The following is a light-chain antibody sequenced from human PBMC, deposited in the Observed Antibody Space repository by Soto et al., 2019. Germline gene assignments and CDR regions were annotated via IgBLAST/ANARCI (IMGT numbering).Light chain of an antibody. Sequence: EIVLTQSPGTLSLSPGERATLSCGASQSVSTSNLAWYQQRPGQAPRLLIYGASRRATGIPDRFSGSGSGTDFTLTISRLEPEDLAVYYCQQYDNSVWTFGQGTKVDI. V-gene: IGKV3-20*01. J-gene: IGKJ1*01. CDR1: QSVSTSN. CDR3: QQYDNSVWT. CDR2: GAS.